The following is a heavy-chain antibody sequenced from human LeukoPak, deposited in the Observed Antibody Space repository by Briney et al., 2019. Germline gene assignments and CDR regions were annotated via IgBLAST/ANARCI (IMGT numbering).Heavy chain of an antibody. CDR1: GYTFTSYG. CDR2: INPNSGGT. D-gene: IGHD6-13*01. Sequence: ASVKVSCKASGYTFTSYGISWVRQAPGQGLEWMGWINPNSGGTNYAQKFQGRVTMTRDTSISTAYMELSRLRSDDTAVYYCAREVERAAAGVGWFDPWGQGTLVTVSS. CDR3: AREVERAAAGVGWFDP. J-gene: IGHJ5*02. V-gene: IGHV1-2*02.